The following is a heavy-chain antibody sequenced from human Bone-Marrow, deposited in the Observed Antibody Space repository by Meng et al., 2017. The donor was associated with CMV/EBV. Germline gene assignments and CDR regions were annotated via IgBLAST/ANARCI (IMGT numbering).Heavy chain of an antibody. J-gene: IGHJ5*02. CDR3: ARGEGLLGDWFDP. D-gene: IGHD2-8*02. Sequence: AGEEVKNPELSCQLTGKDSGGTFRSYAISWVGQDPEKGLEWMGGIIPIFGTADYEKKFQGRVTITADESTSKAYMELSSLRSEDTAVYYCARGEGLLGDWFDPWGQGTLVTVSS. V-gene: IGHV1-69*01. CDR2: IIPIFGTA. CDR1: GGTFRSYA.